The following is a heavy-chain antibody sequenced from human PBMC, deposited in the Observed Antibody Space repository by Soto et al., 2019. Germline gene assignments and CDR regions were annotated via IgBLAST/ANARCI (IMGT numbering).Heavy chain of an antibody. Sequence: GGSLRLSCAASGFTFSSYGMHWVRQAPGKGLEWVAVISYDGSNKYYADSVKGRFTISRDNSKNTLYLQMNSLRAEDTAVYYCAKGIYDSSGYWGADIWGQGTMVTVSS. J-gene: IGHJ3*02. CDR2: ISYDGSNK. V-gene: IGHV3-30*18. D-gene: IGHD3-22*01. CDR3: AKGIYDSSGYWGADI. CDR1: GFTFSSYG.